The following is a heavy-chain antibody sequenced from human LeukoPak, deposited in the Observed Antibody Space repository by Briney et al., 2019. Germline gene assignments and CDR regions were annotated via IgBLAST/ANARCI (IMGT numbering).Heavy chain of an antibody. CDR1: GLTFNTYA. CDR3: GKDVLAGGLDV. V-gene: IGHV3-30*02. J-gene: IGHJ6*02. Sequence: PGGSLRLSCAASGLTFNTYAMHWVRQAPGKGLEWVAYIRYDGSAEYYADSVKGRFTISRDNAKNSLYLQMNSLRAEDTALYYCGKDVLAGGLDVWGQGTTVTVSS. CDR2: IRYDGSAE.